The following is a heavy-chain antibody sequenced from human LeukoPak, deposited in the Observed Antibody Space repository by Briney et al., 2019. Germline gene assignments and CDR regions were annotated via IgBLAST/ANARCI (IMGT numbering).Heavy chain of an antibody. J-gene: IGHJ4*02. CDR2: INPNSGDT. D-gene: IGHD4-23*01. CDR3: ARGRGDYRGNSFYFDY. CDR1: GYTFTGYY. Sequence: GASVKVSCKASGYTFTGYYMHWVRQAPGQGLEWVGWINPNSGDTNYAQNFQGRVTMTKDTSISTAYMELSWLRSDDTAVFYCARGRGDYRGNSFYFDYWGQGTLVTVSS. V-gene: IGHV1-2*02.